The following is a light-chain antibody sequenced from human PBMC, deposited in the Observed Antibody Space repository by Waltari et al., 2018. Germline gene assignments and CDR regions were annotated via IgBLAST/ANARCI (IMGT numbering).Light chain of an antibody. J-gene: IGKJ4*01. Sequence: DIQMTQSPSSLSASVGDRVTITCRSSQGIRNDLDWYQQKPGKAPKRLIYAASSLQSGVPSGFSGSGFGTEFTLTISSLQPEDFATYYCLQHNNYPLTFGGGTKVEIK. CDR3: LQHNNYPLT. CDR2: AAS. V-gene: IGKV1-17*01. CDR1: QGIRND.